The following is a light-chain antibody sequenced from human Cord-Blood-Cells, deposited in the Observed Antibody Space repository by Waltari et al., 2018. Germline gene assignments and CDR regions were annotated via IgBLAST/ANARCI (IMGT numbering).Light chain of an antibody. CDR1: SSDVGGYNY. CDR2: DVG. J-gene: IGLJ3*02. V-gene: IGLV2-14*01. Sequence: QSALPQPASVSGSPGQSITISCTGTSSDVGGYNYVSWYQQHPGKAPKLMIDDVGNRPSGVAKRFSGSKSGNTASLTISGLQAEDEADYYCSSYTSSSTWVFGGGTKLTVL. CDR3: SSYTSSSTWV.